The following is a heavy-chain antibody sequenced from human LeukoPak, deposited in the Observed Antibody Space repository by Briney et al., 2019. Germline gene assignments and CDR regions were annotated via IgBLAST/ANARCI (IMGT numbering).Heavy chain of an antibody. D-gene: IGHD3-10*01. J-gene: IGHJ5*02. Sequence: GGSLRLSCAASGFTFSSYGMHWVRQAPGKGLEWVAVISYDGSNKYYADSVKGRFTISRDNSKNTLYLQMNSLRAEDTAVYYCAKDPSLAGRETFDPWGQGTLVTVSS. V-gene: IGHV3-30*18. CDR1: GFTFSSYG. CDR2: ISYDGSNK. CDR3: AKDPSLAGRETFDP.